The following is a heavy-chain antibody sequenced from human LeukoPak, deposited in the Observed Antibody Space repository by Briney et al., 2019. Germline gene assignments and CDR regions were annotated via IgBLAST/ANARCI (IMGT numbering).Heavy chain of an antibody. CDR2: IKQDGSEK. CDR1: GFTFSSYW. Sequence: GGSLRLSCAASGFTFSSYWMSWVRQAPGKGLEWVANIKQDGSEKYYVDSVKGRITISRDNAKNSLYLQMNSLRAEDTAVYYCARHQQGEMATIEMDYWGQGTLVTVSS. D-gene: IGHD5-24*01. CDR3: ARHQQGEMATIEMDY. J-gene: IGHJ4*02. V-gene: IGHV3-7*01.